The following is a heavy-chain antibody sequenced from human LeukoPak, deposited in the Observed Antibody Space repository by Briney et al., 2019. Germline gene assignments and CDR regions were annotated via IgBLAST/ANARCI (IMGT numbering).Heavy chain of an antibody. J-gene: IGHJ4*02. Sequence: ASVKVSCKTLGYSENFYGITWVRQAPGQGLEWMGWINPNSGGTNYAQKFQGRVTMTRDTSISTAYMELSRLRSDDTAVYYCARVMVRGVSVFDYWGQGTLVTVSS. V-gene: IGHV1-2*02. CDR2: INPNSGGT. CDR1: GYSENFYG. CDR3: ARVMVRGVSVFDY. D-gene: IGHD3-10*01.